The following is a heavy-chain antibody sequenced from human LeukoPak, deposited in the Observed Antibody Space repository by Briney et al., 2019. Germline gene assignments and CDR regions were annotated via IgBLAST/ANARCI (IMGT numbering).Heavy chain of an antibody. CDR2: ISGSGGST. Sequence: GGSLRLSCAASGFTFSSYAMSWVRQAPGKGLEWVSAISGSGGSTYYADSVKGRFTISRDNSKNTLYLQMNSLRAEDTAVYYCANPQLWFISSFGYWGQGTLVTVSS. J-gene: IGHJ4*02. CDR1: GFTFSSYA. CDR3: ANPQLWFISSFGY. D-gene: IGHD5-18*01. V-gene: IGHV3-23*01.